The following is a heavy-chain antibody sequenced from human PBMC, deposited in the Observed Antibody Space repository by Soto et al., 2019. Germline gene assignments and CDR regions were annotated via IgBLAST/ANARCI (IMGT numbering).Heavy chain of an antibody. Sequence: QVQLVESGGGVVQPGRSLRLSCAASGFTLSTYGMNWVRQAPGKGLEWVAVMSHDGSMEYYADSVQGRFIISRDISKNTVSVQMNRATPEDAAVYYCSKEGEGPRGHWFDPWGQGTLVPVSS. D-gene: IGHD3-10*01. V-gene: IGHV3-30*18. CDR2: MSHDGSME. J-gene: IGHJ5*02. CDR1: GFTLSTYG. CDR3: SKEGEGPRGHWFDP.